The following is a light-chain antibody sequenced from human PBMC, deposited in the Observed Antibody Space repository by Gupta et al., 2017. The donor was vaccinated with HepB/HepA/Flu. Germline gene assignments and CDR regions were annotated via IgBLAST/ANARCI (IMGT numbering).Light chain of an antibody. CDR3: SSYAGRQWAL. CDR1: SSDIGNYNL. Sequence: QSALTQPASVSGSPGQSITISCTGTSSDIGNYNLVSWYQHHPDKAPKLLIYEVTKRPSGVSDRFSGSKFGNTASLTISGLQAEDDSDYYCSSYAGRQWALFGGGTKLTVL. J-gene: IGLJ2*01. V-gene: IGLV2-23*02. CDR2: EVT.